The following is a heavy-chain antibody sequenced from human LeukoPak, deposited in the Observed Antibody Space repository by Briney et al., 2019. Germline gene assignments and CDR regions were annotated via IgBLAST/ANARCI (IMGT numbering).Heavy chain of an antibody. CDR2: MRYDASNK. D-gene: IGHD5-24*01. CDR3: AKPRDGYPAPVDY. V-gene: IGHV3-30*02. CDR1: RFTFSNYG. J-gene: IGHJ4*02. Sequence: GGSLRLSCAASRFTFSNYGMYWVRQAPGKGLEWVAYMRYDASNKNYADSVKGRFTISRDNSKNALYLQMNGLIPEDTAVYYCAKPRDGYPAPVDYWGQGTLVTVSS.